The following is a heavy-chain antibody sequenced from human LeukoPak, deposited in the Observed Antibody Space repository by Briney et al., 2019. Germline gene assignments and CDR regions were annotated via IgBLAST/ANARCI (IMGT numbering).Heavy chain of an antibody. J-gene: IGHJ4*02. CDR3: TTEVWRGY. Sequence: GGSLRLSCAASGFTFSNALMSWVRQAPGKGLEWVGRIRSRTDGWTTDYTAPVKGRFTISRDDSKNTLYLQMNSLKTEDTAVYYCTTEVWRGYWGQGTLVTVSS. D-gene: IGHD2-8*01. V-gene: IGHV3-15*01. CDR2: IRSRTDGWTT. CDR1: GFTFSNAL.